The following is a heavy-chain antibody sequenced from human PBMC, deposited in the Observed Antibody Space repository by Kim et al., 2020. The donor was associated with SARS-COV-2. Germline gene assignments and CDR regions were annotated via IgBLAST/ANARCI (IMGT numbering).Heavy chain of an antibody. D-gene: IGHD1-26*01. CDR2: ISFDGSKK. CDR3: AKDRGGATNWFDP. Sequence: GGSLRLSCTASGFTFSSYGMHWVRQAPGKGLEWVAVISFDGSKKNYADSVKGRFTISRDNAKNMLYLQMNSLRPEDTAVYYCAKDRGGATNWFDPWGQGTLVIVSS. J-gene: IGHJ5*02. CDR1: GFTFSSYG. V-gene: IGHV3-30*18.